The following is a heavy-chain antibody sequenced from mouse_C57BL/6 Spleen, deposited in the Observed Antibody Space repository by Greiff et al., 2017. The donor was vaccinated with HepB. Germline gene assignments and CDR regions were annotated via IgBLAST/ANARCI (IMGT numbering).Heavy chain of an antibody. CDR1: GYAFSSYW. D-gene: IGHD1-2*01. Sequence: QVQLQQSGAELVKPGASVKISCKASGYAFSSYWMNWVKQRPGKGLEWIGQIYPGDGDTNYNGKFKGKATLTADKSSGTAYMQLSSLTSEDSAVYFCARNDGEGYFDYWGQGTTLTVSS. CDR2: IYPGDGDT. J-gene: IGHJ2*01. V-gene: IGHV1-80*01. CDR3: ARNDGEGYFDY.